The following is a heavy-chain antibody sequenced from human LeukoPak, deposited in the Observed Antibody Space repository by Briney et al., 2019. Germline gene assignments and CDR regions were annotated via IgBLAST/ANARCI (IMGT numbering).Heavy chain of an antibody. V-gene: IGHV4-59*08. Sequence: SETLSLTCTVSGGSISSYYWSWLRQPPGKGLEWIGSIYHSGSTYYNPSLKSRVTISVDTSKNQFSLKLSSVTAADTAVYYCASPVGVGGAGLDYWGQGTLVTVSS. CDR1: GGSISSYY. J-gene: IGHJ4*02. CDR2: IYHSGST. CDR3: ASPVGVGGAGLDY. D-gene: IGHD3-10*01.